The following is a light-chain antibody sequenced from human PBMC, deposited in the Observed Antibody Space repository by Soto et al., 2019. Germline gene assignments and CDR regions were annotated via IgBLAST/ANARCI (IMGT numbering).Light chain of an antibody. CDR1: NSDVGGYNY. CDR2: EVT. J-gene: IGLJ1*01. Sequence: QSALTQPPSASGSPGQSVTIPCTGTNSDVGGYNYVSWYQQYPGKAPKLIIYEVTRRPSGVPDRFSGSKSGNTASPTVSGLQADDEADYYCSSYARDNNYVFGAGTKLTVL. V-gene: IGLV2-8*01. CDR3: SSYARDNNYV.